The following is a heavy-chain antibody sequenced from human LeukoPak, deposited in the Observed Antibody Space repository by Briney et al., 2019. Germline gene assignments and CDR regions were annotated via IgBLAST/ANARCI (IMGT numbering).Heavy chain of an antibody. J-gene: IGHJ5*02. CDR1: GYTFTSYD. CDR2: MNPNSGNT. D-gene: IGHD1-26*01. Sequence: ASVKVSCKASGYTFTSYDINWVRQATGQGLEWMGWMNPNSGNTGYAQKFQGRVTMTRNTSISTAYMELSSLRSEDTAVYYCAREGRPNGESGSYDNWFDPWGQGTLVTVSS. V-gene: IGHV1-8*01. CDR3: AREGRPNGESGSYDNWFDP.